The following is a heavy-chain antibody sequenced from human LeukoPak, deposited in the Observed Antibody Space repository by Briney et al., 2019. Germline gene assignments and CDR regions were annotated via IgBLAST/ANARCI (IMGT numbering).Heavy chain of an antibody. D-gene: IGHD6-13*01. J-gene: IGHJ4*02. Sequence: ASVKVSCKASGYTFTGYYMHWVRQAPGQGLEWMGWISAYNGNTNYAQKLQGRVTMTTDTSTSTAYMELRSLRSDDTAVYYCARGRSSSRYGNFDYWGQGTLVTVSS. CDR1: GYTFTGYY. CDR2: ISAYNGNT. V-gene: IGHV1-18*04. CDR3: ARGRSSSRYGNFDY.